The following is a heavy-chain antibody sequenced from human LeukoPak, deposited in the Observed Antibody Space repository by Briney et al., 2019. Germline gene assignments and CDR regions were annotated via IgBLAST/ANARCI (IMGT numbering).Heavy chain of an antibody. J-gene: IGHJ4*02. Sequence: GGSVKVSCKASGDIFTNYYMHWVRQAPGKGLDWMGIINPTGYSTRYAQKFLGRVTMTRDTSTSTVYMELSSLRSEDTAVYYCARWAGARPGGYYDFWTGPYDYWGQGSLVTVSS. V-gene: IGHV1-46*01. CDR2: INPTGYST. D-gene: IGHD3-3*01. CDR3: ARWAGARPGGYYDFWTGPYDY. CDR1: GDIFTNYY.